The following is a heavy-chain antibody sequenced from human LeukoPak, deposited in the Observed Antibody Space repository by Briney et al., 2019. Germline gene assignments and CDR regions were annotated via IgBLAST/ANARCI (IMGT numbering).Heavy chain of an antibody. J-gene: IGHJ4*02. CDR2: IKQDASER. D-gene: IGHD6-13*01. Sequence: GGSLRLSCAASGFTFSNFWMSWVRQAPGKGLEWVANIKQDASERYYVDSVKGRFSISRDNAKNSLYLQMNSLRAEDTAVYYCARDSSSWYSYWGRGTLVTVSS. V-gene: IGHV3-7*01. CDR1: GFTFSNFW. CDR3: ARDSSSWYSY.